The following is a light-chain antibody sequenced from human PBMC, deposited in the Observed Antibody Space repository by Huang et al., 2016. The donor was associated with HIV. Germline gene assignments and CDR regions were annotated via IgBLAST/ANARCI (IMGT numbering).Light chain of an antibody. Sequence: EIVLTQSPATLSLSPGERATLSCRASQSISTFLAWYQQQPGQAPRLLIYDASHRAAGIPARFSGSVSGTDFALTITSLEAEDSAVYYCQQRTNWPPITFGQGTRLEIK. CDR1: QSISTF. CDR2: DAS. CDR3: QQRTNWPPIT. J-gene: IGKJ5*01. V-gene: IGKV3-11*01.